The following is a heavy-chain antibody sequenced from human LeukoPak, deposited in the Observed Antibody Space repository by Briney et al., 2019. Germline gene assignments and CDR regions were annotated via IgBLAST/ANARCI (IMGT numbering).Heavy chain of an antibody. CDR1: GFSFSSYS. V-gene: IGHV3-48*04. J-gene: IGHJ4*02. D-gene: IGHD6-13*01. CDR3: ARGESKSSRFDY. Sequence: GGSLRLSCAASGFSFSSYSMNWVRQAPGKGLEWVAHISSSGANIYYADFVKGRFTISRDNDKNSVHLQMNSVRAEDTAVYYCARGESKSSRFDYWGQGTLVTVSS. CDR2: ISSSGANI.